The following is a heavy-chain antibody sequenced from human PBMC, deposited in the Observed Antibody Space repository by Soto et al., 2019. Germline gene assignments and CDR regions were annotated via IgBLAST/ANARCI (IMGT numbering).Heavy chain of an antibody. J-gene: IGHJ3*02. Sequence: GGSLSLSCAASGFTFSSYAMSWVRQAPGKGLEWVSAISGSGGSTYYADSVKGRFTISRDDSKNTLYLQMNSLRAEDTAVYYCAKNAGYYGAFDIWGQGTMVTVSS. D-gene: IGHD4-17*01. CDR3: AKNAGYYGAFDI. CDR1: GFTFSSYA. CDR2: ISGSGGST. V-gene: IGHV3-23*01.